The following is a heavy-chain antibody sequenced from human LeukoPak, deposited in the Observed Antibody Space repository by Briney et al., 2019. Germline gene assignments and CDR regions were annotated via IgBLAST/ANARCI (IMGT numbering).Heavy chain of an antibody. CDR1: GYTFTGYY. CDR2: INPNSGGT. D-gene: IGHD1-26*01. J-gene: IGHJ4*02. V-gene: IGHV1-2*02. Sequence: RASVKVSCKASGYTFTGYYMHWVRQAPGQGLEWMGWINPNSGGTNYAQKFQGRVTMTRGTSISTAYMELSRLRSDDTAVYYCARVVVGATSHIDYWGQGTLVTVSS. CDR3: ARVVVGATSHIDY.